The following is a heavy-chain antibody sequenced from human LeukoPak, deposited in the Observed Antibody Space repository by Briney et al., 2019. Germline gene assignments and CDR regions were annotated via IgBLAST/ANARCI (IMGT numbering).Heavy chain of an antibody. Sequence: RGSLRLSCAASGFTFSSYAMHWVRQAPGKGLEWVAVISYDGSNKYYADSVKGRFTISRDNSKNTLYLQMNSLRAEDTAVYYCARVPSGYSYGGWGQGTLVTVSS. CDR3: ARVPSGYSYGG. CDR1: GFTFSSYA. CDR2: ISYDGSNK. V-gene: IGHV3-30*04. D-gene: IGHD5-18*01. J-gene: IGHJ4*02.